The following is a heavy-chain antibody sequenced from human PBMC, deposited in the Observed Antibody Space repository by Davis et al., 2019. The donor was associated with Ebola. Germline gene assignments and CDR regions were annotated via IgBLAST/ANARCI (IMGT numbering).Heavy chain of an antibody. CDR1: GNSFTSHW. Sequence: GESLKISCKDSGNSFTSHWIGWVRQMPGKGLEWMGIIYTGDSDTRYSPSFRGQVTISADKSTKTAFLQWSSLRASDTAMYYCASLRRTITGMDDAFDIWGQGTMGTVSS. V-gene: IGHV5-51*01. CDR3: ASLRRTITGMDDAFDI. J-gene: IGHJ3*02. CDR2: IYTGDSDT. D-gene: IGHD2-8*02.